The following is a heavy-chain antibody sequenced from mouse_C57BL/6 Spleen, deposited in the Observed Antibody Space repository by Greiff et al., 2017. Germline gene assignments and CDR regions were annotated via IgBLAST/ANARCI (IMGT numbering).Heavy chain of an antibody. Sequence: EVQVVESGGGLVKPGGSLKLSCAASGFTFSSYAMSWVRQTPEKRLEWVATISDGGSYTYYPDNVKGRFTISRDNAKNNLYLQMSHLKSEDTAMYYCARLVTTRYFDVWGTGTTVTVSS. J-gene: IGHJ1*03. V-gene: IGHV5-4*01. CDR3: ARLVTTRYFDV. CDR2: ISDGGSYT. D-gene: IGHD2-2*01. CDR1: GFTFSSYA.